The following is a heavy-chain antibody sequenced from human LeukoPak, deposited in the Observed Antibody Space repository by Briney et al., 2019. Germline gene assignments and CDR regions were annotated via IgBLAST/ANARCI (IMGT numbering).Heavy chain of an antibody. CDR1: GGSISSGGYY. Sequence: SETLSLTCTVSGGSISSGGYYWSWIRQHPGKGLEWIGYIYYSGSTYYNPSLKSRVTISVDTSKNQFSLKLSSVTAADTAVYYCARYNLQRLFDYWGQGTLVTVSS. CDR2: IYYSGST. D-gene: IGHD1-14*01. J-gene: IGHJ4*02. CDR3: ARYNLQRLFDY. V-gene: IGHV4-31*03.